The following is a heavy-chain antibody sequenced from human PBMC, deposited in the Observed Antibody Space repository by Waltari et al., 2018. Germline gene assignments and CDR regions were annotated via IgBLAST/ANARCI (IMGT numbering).Heavy chain of an antibody. CDR2: ILYDGRHK. V-gene: IGHV3-33*01. CDR3: ARDYDSSGLDY. Sequence: VMHGVRPAPVKRLVWVSFILYDGRHKHIANSVKGRFTNSKDNSKITQYLQLNRLRAKDTAVYYCARDYDSSGLDYWGQGTLVTVSS. D-gene: IGHD3-22*01. J-gene: IGHJ4*02. CDR1: V.